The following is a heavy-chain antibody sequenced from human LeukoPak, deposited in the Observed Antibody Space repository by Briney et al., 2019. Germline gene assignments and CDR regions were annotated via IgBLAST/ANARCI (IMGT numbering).Heavy chain of an antibody. D-gene: IGHD3-22*01. Sequence: GASVKVSCKASGGTFSSYAISWVRQAPGQELEWMGGIIPILGTANYAQKFQGRVTITTDESTSTAYMELSSLRSEDTAVYYCASYKKTYYYDSSGYFDAFDIWGQGTMVTVSS. V-gene: IGHV1-69*05. CDR3: ASYKKTYYYDSSGYFDAFDI. CDR1: GGTFSSYA. J-gene: IGHJ3*02. CDR2: IIPILGTA.